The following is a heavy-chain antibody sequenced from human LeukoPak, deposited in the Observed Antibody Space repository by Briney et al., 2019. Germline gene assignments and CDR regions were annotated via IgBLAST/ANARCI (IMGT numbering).Heavy chain of an antibody. CDR2: ISWNSGSI. V-gene: IGHV3-9*01. D-gene: IGHD3-10*02. Sequence: GGSLRLSCAASGFTFDDYAMHWVRQAPGKGLEWVSGISWNSGSIGYADSVKGRFTISRDNAKNSLYLQMNSLRAEDTAVYYCAELDITMIGGVWGKGTTVTISS. CDR1: GFTFDDYA. CDR3: AELDITMIGGV. J-gene: IGHJ6*04.